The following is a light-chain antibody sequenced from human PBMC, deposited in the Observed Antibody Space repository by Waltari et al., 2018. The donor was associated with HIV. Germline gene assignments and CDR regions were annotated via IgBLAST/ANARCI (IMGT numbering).Light chain of an antibody. Sequence: EIVMTQSQATLSVSPGQRVTLSCRASQNIGANLAWYQQRPGQPPRRLIHGASSRDPGIPARFTGRGTGTDFTLQISNLQSDDSGVYYCQQYLDWPPWTFGQGTKVEI. J-gene: IGKJ1*01. CDR3: QQYLDWPPWT. CDR2: GAS. CDR1: QNIGAN. V-gene: IGKV3D-15*01.